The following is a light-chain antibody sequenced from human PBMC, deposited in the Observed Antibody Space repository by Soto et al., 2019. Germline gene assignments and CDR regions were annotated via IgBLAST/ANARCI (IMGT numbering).Light chain of an antibody. CDR3: LQGYNYPRT. V-gene: IGKV1-39*01. CDR1: QSISIY. J-gene: IGKJ1*01. Sequence: DIQMTQSPSSLSASVGDRVTITCRASQSISIYLNWYQQKPGKAPKLLIYAASSLQSGVPSRFSGSGSGTDFTLTISSLQPEDFATYYCLQGYNYPRTFGQGTKV. CDR2: AAS.